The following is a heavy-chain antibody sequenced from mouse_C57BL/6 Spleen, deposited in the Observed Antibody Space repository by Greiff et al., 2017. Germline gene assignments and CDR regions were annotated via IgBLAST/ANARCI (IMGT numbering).Heavy chain of an antibody. CDR1: GYAFSSSW. J-gene: IGHJ4*01. D-gene: IGHD1-1*01. V-gene: IGHV1-82*01. CDR3: ARDYGRENYAMDY. Sequence: VNVVESGPELVKPGASVKISCKASGYAFSSSWMNWVKQRPGKGLEWIGRIYPGDGDTNYNGKFKGKATLTADKSSSTAYMQLSSLTSEDSAVYFCARDYGRENYAMDYWGQGTSVTVSS. CDR2: IYPGDGDT.